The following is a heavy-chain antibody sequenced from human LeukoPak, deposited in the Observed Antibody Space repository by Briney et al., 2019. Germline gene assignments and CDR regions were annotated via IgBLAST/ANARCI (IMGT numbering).Heavy chain of an antibody. CDR1: GFTFSSYA. CDR3: AKDEGPLGIVGATTLDY. CDR2: ISGSGGST. J-gene: IGHJ4*02. V-gene: IGHV3-23*01. D-gene: IGHD1-26*01. Sequence: GGSLRLSCAASGFTFSSYAMSWVRQAPGKGLEWVSPISGSGGSTYYADSVKGRFTISRDNSKNTLYLQMNSLRAEDTAVYYCAKDEGPLGIVGATTLDYWGQGTLVTVSS.